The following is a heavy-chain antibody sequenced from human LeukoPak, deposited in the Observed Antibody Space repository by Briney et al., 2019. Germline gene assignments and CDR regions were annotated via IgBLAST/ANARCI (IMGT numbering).Heavy chain of an antibody. D-gene: IGHD6-13*01. CDR1: GFTFDDYA. V-gene: IGHV3-23*01. CDR3: AKATGIAAAVQS. CDR2: ISGSGGST. J-gene: IGHJ4*02. Sequence: GGSLRLSCAASGFTFDDYAMHWVRQAPGKGLEWVSAISGSGGSTYYADSVKGRFTISRDNSKNTLYLQMNSLRAEDTAVYYCAKATGIAAAVQSWGQGTLVTVSS.